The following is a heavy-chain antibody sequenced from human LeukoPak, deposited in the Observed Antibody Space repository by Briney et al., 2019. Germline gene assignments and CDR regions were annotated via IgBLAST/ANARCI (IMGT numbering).Heavy chain of an antibody. D-gene: IGHD2-15*01. CDR1: GGSINTYY. J-gene: IGHJ2*01. V-gene: IGHV4-59*13. Sequence: KPSETLSLTCTVSGGSINTYYWNWIRQPPGKGLEWIGYIYSSGSTYYNPSLKSRLIMSVDTSKNQFSLKLSSVTAADTAVYYCARSRRYCSGGSCYSDWDFDLWGRGTLVAVS. CDR3: ARSRRYCSGGSCYSDWDFDL. CDR2: IYSSGST.